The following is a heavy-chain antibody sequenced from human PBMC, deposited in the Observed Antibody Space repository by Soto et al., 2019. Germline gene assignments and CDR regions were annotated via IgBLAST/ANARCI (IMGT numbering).Heavy chain of an antibody. J-gene: IGHJ4*02. D-gene: IGHD6-25*01. V-gene: IGHV4-31*03. CDR3: ARNPQADTSEVVFDS. CDR1: GDSIDSGAYY. Sequence: SETLSLTCTVSGDSIDSGAYYWSWIRQHPGEGLEWIGYIFSSGSTFYNPSLKSRVTISMDTSGKSFSLNLRSVTAADTAMYYCARNPQADTSEVVFDSWGQGTLITVSS. CDR2: IFSSGST.